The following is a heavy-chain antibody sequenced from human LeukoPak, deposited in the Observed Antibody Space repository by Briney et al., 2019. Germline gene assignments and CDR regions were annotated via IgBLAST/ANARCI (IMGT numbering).Heavy chain of an antibody. Sequence: GGSLRLSCAASGFTFSSYVMSWVRQAPGKGLEWVSGISGGGGSTYYADSVKARFTISRDNSKNTLYLQMNSLRAEDTAVYYCAKAGGLQPCFHFDYWGQGTLVTVSS. CDR3: AKAGGLQPCFHFDY. J-gene: IGHJ4*02. V-gene: IGHV3-23*01. D-gene: IGHD3-10*01. CDR2: ISGGGGST. CDR1: GFTFSSYV.